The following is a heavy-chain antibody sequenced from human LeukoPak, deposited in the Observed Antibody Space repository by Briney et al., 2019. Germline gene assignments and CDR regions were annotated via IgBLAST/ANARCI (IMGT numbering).Heavy chain of an antibody. CDR3: ARDCGSGGCDY. J-gene: IGHJ4*01. CDR2: ISSSSSII. D-gene: IGHD2-15*01. CDR1: GFTVSSNY. Sequence: GGSLRLSCAASGFTVSSNYMNWVRQAPGKGLEWISYISSSSSIISYADSVKGRFTISRDNAKNTVYLQMNSLRAEDTAVYYCARDCGSGGCDYWGQGTLVTVSS. V-gene: IGHV3-48*04.